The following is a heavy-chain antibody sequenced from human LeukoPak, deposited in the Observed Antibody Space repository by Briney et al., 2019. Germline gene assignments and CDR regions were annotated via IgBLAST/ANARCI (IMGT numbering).Heavy chain of an antibody. CDR1: GFTFSSYW. D-gene: IGHD5-12*01. V-gene: IGHV3-7*01. Sequence: PGGSLRLSCAASGFTFSSYWMSWVRQAPGKGLEWVANIKQDGSEKYYVDSVKGRFTISRDNAKNSLYLQMNSLRAEDTAVYYCARDRFSGYLPYYYYYGMDVWGQGTTVTVSS. J-gene: IGHJ6*02. CDR2: IKQDGSEK. CDR3: ARDRFSGYLPYYYYYGMDV.